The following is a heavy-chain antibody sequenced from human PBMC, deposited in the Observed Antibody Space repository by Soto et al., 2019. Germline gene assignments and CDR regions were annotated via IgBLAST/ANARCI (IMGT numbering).Heavy chain of an antibody. D-gene: IGHD2-21*01. CDR2: ISYDGSNK. CDR1: GFPFSSYA. CDR3: ARSRGGDGYNPLDY. Sequence: QVQLVDSGGGVVQPGRSLRLSCAASGFPFSSYAIHWVRQAPGKGLEWVAFISYDGSNKYYADSVRGRFSVSRDNSNNTLDLQMNSLRAEDTAVYYCARSRGGDGYNPLDYWGQGTLVTVSS. V-gene: IGHV3-30-3*01. J-gene: IGHJ4*02.